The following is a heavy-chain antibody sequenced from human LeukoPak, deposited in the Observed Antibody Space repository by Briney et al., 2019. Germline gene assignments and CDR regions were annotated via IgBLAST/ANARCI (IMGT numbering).Heavy chain of an antibody. D-gene: IGHD5-18*01. Sequence: GGSLRLSCAASGFTVSSNYMSWVRQAPGKGLEWVSVIYSVDNTYYADSVRGRFTISRHNSRNTVYLQMNSLRAEDTAVYYCARLDTPMPFIYWGQRTLVTVSS. CDR1: GFTVSSNY. CDR2: IYSVDNT. CDR3: ARLDTPMPFIY. V-gene: IGHV3-53*04. J-gene: IGHJ4*02.